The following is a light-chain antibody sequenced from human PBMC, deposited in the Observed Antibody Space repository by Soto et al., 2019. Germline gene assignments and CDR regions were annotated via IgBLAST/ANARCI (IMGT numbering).Light chain of an antibody. J-gene: IGKJ3*01. CDR3: QQYGVSHQS. V-gene: IGKV3-20*01. CDR1: QSISGGY. CDR2: GAT. Sequence: EIVLTQSPGTLSLSPGDRVTLSCRASQSISGGYLAWYQQKRGQAPRLLVYGATTRATGIPDRFSGSGSGSDFTLIISRLEPEDFAVYFCQQYGVSHQSFGPGTKVEFK.